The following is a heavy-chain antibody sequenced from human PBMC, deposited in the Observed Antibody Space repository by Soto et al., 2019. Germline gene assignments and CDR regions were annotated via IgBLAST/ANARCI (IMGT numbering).Heavy chain of an antibody. J-gene: IGHJ4*02. CDR3: ARAGSPDTAMVPLDY. D-gene: IGHD5-18*01. CDR1: GFTFSSYS. CDR2: ISSSSSYI. V-gene: IGHV3-21*01. Sequence: GSLRLSCAASGFTFSSYSMNWVRQAPGKGLEWVSSISSSSSYIYYADSVKGRFTISRDNAKNSLYLQMNSLRAEDTAVYYCARAGSPDTAMVPLDYWGQGTLVTVSS.